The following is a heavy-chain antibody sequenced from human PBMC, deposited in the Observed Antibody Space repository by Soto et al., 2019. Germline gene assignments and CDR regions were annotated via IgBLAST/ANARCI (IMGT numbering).Heavy chain of an antibody. CDR2: ISSSSSYI. Sequence: GGSLRLSCAASGFTFSSYSMNWVRQAPGKGLEWVSSISSSSSYIYYADSVKGRFTISRDNAKNSLYLQMNSLRAEDTAVYYCARDRVYSSGWYQNYYYYGMDVWGQGTTVTVSS. V-gene: IGHV3-21*01. D-gene: IGHD6-19*01. J-gene: IGHJ6*02. CDR1: GFTFSSYS. CDR3: ARDRVYSSGWYQNYYYYGMDV.